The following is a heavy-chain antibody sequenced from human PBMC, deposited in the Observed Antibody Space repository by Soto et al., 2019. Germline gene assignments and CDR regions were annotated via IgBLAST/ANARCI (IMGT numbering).Heavy chain of an antibody. Sequence: ASVKVSCKASGYTFTSYAMHWVRQAPGQRLEWMGWINAGNGNTKYSQKFQGRVTITRDTSASTAYMELSSLRSEDTAVYYCAVLLLWFGESPLFDYWGQGTLVTVS. D-gene: IGHD3-10*01. J-gene: IGHJ4*02. CDR1: GYTFTSYA. CDR2: INAGNGNT. CDR3: AVLLLWFGESPLFDY. V-gene: IGHV1-3*01.